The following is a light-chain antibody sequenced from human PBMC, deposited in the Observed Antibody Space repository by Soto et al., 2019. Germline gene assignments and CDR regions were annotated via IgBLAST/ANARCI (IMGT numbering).Light chain of an antibody. V-gene: IGKV1-5*03. Sequence: DIQMTQSPSTLSASVGDRVTITCRASQSISSWLAWYQQKPGKAPKLLIYKASSLESGVPSRFSGSGSGTEITLTISSLQPDDFATYYCQHYKMYSPWTFGQGTKVDIK. CDR3: QHYKMYSPWT. CDR2: KAS. J-gene: IGKJ1*01. CDR1: QSISSW.